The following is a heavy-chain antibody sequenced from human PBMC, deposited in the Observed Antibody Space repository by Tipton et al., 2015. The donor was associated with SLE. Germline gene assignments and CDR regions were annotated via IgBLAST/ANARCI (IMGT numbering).Heavy chain of an antibody. CDR2: IHDSGSS. J-gene: IGHJ4*02. D-gene: IGHD2-15*01. CDR1: GGAISRYY. V-gene: IGHV4-59*01. Sequence: GLVKPSETLSLACTVSGGAISRYYWSWIRQPPGKGLEWIGYIHDSGSSNYNASLKSRVTMSVDTSKNQFSLRLSSVTAADTAVYYCARESCSGGSCYFDYWGRGTVVTVSS. CDR3: ARESCSGGSCYFDY.